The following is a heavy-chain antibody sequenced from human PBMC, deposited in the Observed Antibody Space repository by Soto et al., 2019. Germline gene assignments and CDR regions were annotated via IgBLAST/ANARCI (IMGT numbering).Heavy chain of an antibody. CDR3: ARSGEVLLWFGESKDAFDI. Sequence: ASVKGACKGSGYTLTELSMHWVRQAPGKGLEWMGSFDPEDGETIYAQKLQGRVTMTTDTSTSTAYMELRSLRSDDTAVYYCARSGEVLLWFGESKDAFDIWGQGTMVTVSS. CDR1: GYTLTELS. J-gene: IGHJ3*02. D-gene: IGHD3-10*01. V-gene: IGHV1-24*01. CDR2: FDPEDGET.